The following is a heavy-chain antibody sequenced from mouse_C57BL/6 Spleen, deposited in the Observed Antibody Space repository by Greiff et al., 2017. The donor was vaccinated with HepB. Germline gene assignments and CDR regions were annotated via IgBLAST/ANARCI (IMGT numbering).Heavy chain of an antibody. CDR1: GYTFTSYW. V-gene: IGHV1-52*01. CDR3: ARGGLLSPYAMDY. J-gene: IGHJ4*01. D-gene: IGHD2-12*01. CDR2: IDPSDSET. Sequence: VQLQQPGAELVRPGSSVKLSCKASGYTFTSYWMHWVKQRPIQGLEWIGNIDPSDSETHYNQKFKDKATLTVDKSSSKAYMQLSSLTSADSAVYYCARGGLLSPYAMDYWGQGTSVTVSS.